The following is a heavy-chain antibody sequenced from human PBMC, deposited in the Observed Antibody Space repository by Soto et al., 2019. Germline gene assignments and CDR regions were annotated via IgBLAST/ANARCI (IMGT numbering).Heavy chain of an antibody. V-gene: IGHV3-48*01. CDR2: ISSSSSTI. D-gene: IGHD3-9*01. Sequence: HPGGSLRLSCAASGFTFSSYSMNWVRQAPGKGLEWVSYISSSSSTIYYADSVKGRFTISRDNAKNSLYLQMNSLRAEDTAVYYCARGGELRYFDWSNLGYDYWGQGTLVTVSS. J-gene: IGHJ4*02. CDR3: ARGGELRYFDWSNLGYDY. CDR1: GFTFSSYS.